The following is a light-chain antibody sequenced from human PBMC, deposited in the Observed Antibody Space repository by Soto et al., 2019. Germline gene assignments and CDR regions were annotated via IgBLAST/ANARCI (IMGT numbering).Light chain of an antibody. V-gene: IGKV1-5*03. CDR2: MAS. CDR1: QSISTW. J-gene: IGKJ1*01. Sequence: DIQMTQSPSTLSASVGERVTITCRASQSISTWLAWYQQKPGKAPKLLIYMASTLESGVPSRFSGSASGTEFTLTISSLQPDDFATSYCQQHNSYPATFGQGTKVEIK. CDR3: QQHNSYPAT.